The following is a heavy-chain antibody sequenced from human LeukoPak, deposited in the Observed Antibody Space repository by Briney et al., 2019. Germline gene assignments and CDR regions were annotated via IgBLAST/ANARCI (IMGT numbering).Heavy chain of an antibody. CDR2: ISAYNGNT. CDR3: ARGNYGSGSYYIDY. CDR1: GYTFTSYG. V-gene: IGHV1-18*01. D-gene: IGHD3-10*01. J-gene: IGHJ4*02. Sequence: EASVKVSCKASGYTFTSYGISWVRQAPGQGLEWMGWISAYNGNTNYAQKLQGRVTMTTDTSTSTAYMELRSLRSDDTAVYYCARGNYGSGSYYIDYWGQGTLVTVSS.